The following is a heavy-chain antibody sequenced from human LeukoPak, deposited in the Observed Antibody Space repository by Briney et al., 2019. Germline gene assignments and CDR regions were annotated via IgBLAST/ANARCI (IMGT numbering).Heavy chain of an antibody. CDR3: ARGRPGGWNYVAYYYYYYMDV. Sequence: SETLSLTCAVYGGSFSGYYWSWIRQPPGKGLECIGEINHGGSTNYNPSLKSRVTISVDTSKNQFSLKLSSVTAADTAVYYCARGRPGGWNYVAYYYYYYMDVWGKGTTVTVSS. CDR2: INHGGST. D-gene: IGHD1-7*01. V-gene: IGHV4-34*01. J-gene: IGHJ6*03. CDR1: GGSFSGYY.